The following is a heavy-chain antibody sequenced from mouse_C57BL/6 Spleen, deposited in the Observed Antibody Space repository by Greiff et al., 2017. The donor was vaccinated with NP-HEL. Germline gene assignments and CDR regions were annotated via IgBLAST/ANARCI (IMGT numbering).Heavy chain of an antibody. CDR1: GFTFSSYA. J-gene: IGHJ1*03. D-gene: IGHD3-2*02. V-gene: IGHV5-4*03. CDR3: ARASSSGKPYWYFDV. Sequence: EVNVVESGGGLVKPGGSLKLSCAASGFTFSSYAMSWVRQTPEKRLEWVATISDGGSYTYYPDNVKGRFTISRDNAKNNLYLQMSHLKSEDTAMYYCARASSSGKPYWYFDVWGTGTTVTVSS. CDR2: ISDGGSYT.